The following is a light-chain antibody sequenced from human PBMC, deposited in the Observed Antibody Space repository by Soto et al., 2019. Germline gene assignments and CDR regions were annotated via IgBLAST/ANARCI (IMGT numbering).Light chain of an antibody. CDR1: QSISSY. CDR2: AAS. J-gene: IGKJ5*01. CDR3: HQSYSTPIA. Sequence: DIQMTQSPSSLSASVGDRVTITCRASQSISSYLNWYQQKPGKAPKLLIYAASSLQSGVPSRFSGSGSGTDFILIISSLQPEDFATYDCHQSYSTPIAFGQGTRLEIK. V-gene: IGKV1-39*01.